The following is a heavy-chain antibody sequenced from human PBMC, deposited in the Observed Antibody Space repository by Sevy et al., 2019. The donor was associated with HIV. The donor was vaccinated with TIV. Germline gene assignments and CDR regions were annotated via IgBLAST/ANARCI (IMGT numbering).Heavy chain of an antibody. D-gene: IGHD6-19*01. CDR1: GFIFTTYG. CDR2: VSYDGSNK. V-gene: IGHV3-30*18. CDR3: AKEIGSSGGDLYYYGMYV. J-gene: IGHJ6*02. Sequence: GGSLRLSCAASGFIFTTYGMHWVRQAPGKGLEWVAIVSYDGSNKFYADSVKGRFTISRDNSKNTLYLQMNSLRTEDTAVYYCAKEIGSSGGDLYYYGMYVWGQGTTVTVSS.